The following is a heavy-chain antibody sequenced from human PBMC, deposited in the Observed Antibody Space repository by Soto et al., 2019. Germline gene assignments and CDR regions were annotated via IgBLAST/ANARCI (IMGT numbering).Heavy chain of an antibody. V-gene: IGHV1-69*08. D-gene: IGHD5-12*01. CDR3: AREASGYDTYYFDY. CDR1: GGTFSSYT. CDR2: IIPILGIA. Sequence: QVQLVQSGAEVQKPGSSVKVSCKASGGTFSSYTISWVRQAPGQGLEWMGRIIPILGIANNAQKFQGRVTITADKSTSTAYMELSSLRSEDTAVYYCAREASGYDTYYFDYWGQGTLVTVSS. J-gene: IGHJ4*02.